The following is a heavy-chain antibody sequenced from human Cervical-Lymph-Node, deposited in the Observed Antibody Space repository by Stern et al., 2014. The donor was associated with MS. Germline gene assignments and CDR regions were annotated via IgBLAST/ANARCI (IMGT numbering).Heavy chain of an antibody. CDR3: ARDNDDHGMDV. V-gene: IGHV1-69*12. CDR2: IIPIFGTT. D-gene: IGHD2-8*01. Sequence: QDQLVQPGAEVKKPGSSVTVSCKASGDTLSNFAISWVRQAPGQGLEWMGGIIPIFGTTHYAQNFHDRITLSADQSTGTAYMDLSSLRPEDTAVYYCARDNDDHGMDVWGQGTTITVSS. CDR1: GDTLSNFA. J-gene: IGHJ6*02.